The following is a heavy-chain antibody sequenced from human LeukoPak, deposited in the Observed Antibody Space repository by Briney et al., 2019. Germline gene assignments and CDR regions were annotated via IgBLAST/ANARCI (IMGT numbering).Heavy chain of an antibody. V-gene: IGHV1-18*01. J-gene: IGHJ4*02. CDR2: ISAYSGNT. CDR3: ARDRVGSSSDIDY. D-gene: IGHD2-15*01. Sequence: GASVKVSCKASGYTFSKYGISWVRQAPGQGLEWMGWISAYSGNTNYAQKFQGRVTMTTDTSTSTAYMELRSLRSDDTAVYYCARDRVGSSSDIDYWGQGTLVTVSS. CDR1: GYTFSKYG.